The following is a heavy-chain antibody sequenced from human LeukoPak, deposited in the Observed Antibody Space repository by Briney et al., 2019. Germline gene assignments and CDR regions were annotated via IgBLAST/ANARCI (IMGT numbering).Heavy chain of an antibody. D-gene: IGHD3-3*01. V-gene: IGHV4-39*01. J-gene: IGHJ4*01. Sequence: SETLSLTCTVSGGSISSGSYYWGWIRQPPGKGLEWIGHVYYSGSANYNPSLKSRVTMSMDTSKNQFSLKLSSVTAADTAVYYCARQRTYYDFWSGYLGFDQWGQGTLVTVSS. CDR2: VYYSGSA. CDR3: ARQRTYYDFWSGYLGFDQ. CDR1: GGSISSGSYY.